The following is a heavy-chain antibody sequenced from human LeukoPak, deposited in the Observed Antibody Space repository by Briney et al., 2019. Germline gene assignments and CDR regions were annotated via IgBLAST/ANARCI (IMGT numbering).Heavy chain of an antibody. CDR3: ARDRGAGALVYQPLYRPMSGTYYYYMDV. D-gene: IGHD2-2*02. J-gene: IGHJ6*03. CDR1: GFAFSSYW. Sequence: GGSLRLSCAASGFAFSSYWMSWVRQAPGKGLEWVANIKQDGSEKYYVDSVKGRFTISRDNAKNSLYLQMNSLRAEETAVYYCARDRGAGALVYQPLYRPMSGTYYYYMDVWGKGTTVTVSS. CDR2: IKQDGSEK. V-gene: IGHV3-7*01.